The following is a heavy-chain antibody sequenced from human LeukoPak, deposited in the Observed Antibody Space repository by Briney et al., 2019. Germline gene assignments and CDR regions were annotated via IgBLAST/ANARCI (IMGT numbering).Heavy chain of an antibody. V-gene: IGHV4-4*07. CDR3: AREDAVVAGLSDN. D-gene: IGHD6-19*01. CDR2: IFPGGST. J-gene: IGHJ4*02. Sequence: SETLSLTCTVSGGSMTSHYWSWIRQPADKGLEWIGRIFPGGSTNYNPSLNGRVTMSVDTSKNTFSLKLTSVTAADTAVYYCAREDAVVAGLSDNWGQGTLVTVSS. CDR1: GGSMTSHY.